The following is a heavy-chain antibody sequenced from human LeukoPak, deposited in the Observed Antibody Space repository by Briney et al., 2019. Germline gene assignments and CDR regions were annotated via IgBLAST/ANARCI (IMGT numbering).Heavy chain of an antibody. J-gene: IGHJ6*03. V-gene: IGHV1-69*05. D-gene: IGHD2-2*01. CDR2: IIPIFGTA. CDR3: ARDVVVPAARDYYYYYMDV. CDR1: GGTFSSYA. Sequence: SVKVSCKASGGTFSSYAISWARQAPGQGLEWMGGIIPIFGTANYAQKFQGRVTITTDESTSTAYMELSSLRSEDTAVYYCARDVVVPAARDYYYYYMDVWGKGTTVTVSS.